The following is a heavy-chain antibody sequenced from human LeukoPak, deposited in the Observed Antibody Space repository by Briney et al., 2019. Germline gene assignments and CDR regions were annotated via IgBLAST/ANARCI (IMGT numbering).Heavy chain of an antibody. D-gene: IGHD3-10*01. CDR3: AKDRYYGSGRNEGFDY. CDR1: GFTFSSYD. CDR2: ISYDGSNK. J-gene: IGHJ4*02. Sequence: GGSLRLSCAASGFTFSSYDMHWVRQAPGKGLEWVAVISYDGSNKYFADSVKGRFTISRDNSKNTLYLQMNSLRAEDTAVYYCAKDRYYGSGRNEGFDYWGQGTLITASS. V-gene: IGHV3-30*18.